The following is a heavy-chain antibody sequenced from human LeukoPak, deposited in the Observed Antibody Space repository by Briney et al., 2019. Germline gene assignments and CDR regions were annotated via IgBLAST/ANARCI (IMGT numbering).Heavy chain of an antibody. J-gene: IGHJ6*03. CDR3: SRAEYSPGYYSYDYYYIDV. Sequence: PGGSLRLSCAASGFTFSDLYMSCVRQAARKGREWVSYISSSGTTIYYAHSVKGRFTISRDNAQNSPYLQMSSLRAEDTAVYCCSRAEYSPGYYSYDYYYIDVGGKGTTVTVS. CDR2: ISSSGTTI. D-gene: IGHD6-6*01. CDR1: GFTFSDLY. V-gene: IGHV3-11*04.